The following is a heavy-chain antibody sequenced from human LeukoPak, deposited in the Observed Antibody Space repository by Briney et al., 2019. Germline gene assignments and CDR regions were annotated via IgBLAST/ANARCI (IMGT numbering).Heavy chain of an antibody. V-gene: IGHV1-18*01. CDR2: ISAYNGNT. CDR1: GYTFTSYG. Sequence: ASVTVSCKASGYTFTSYGISWVRQAPGQGLEWMGWISAYNGNTNYAQKLQGRVTVTTDTSTSTAYMELRSLRSDDTAVYYCARDDPSGWSVAFDYWGQGTLVTVSS. D-gene: IGHD6-19*01. CDR3: ARDDPSGWSVAFDY. J-gene: IGHJ4*02.